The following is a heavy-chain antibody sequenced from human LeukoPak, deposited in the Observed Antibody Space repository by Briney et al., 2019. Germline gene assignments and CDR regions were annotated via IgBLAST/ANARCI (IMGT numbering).Heavy chain of an antibody. CDR2: IYYSGST. J-gene: IGHJ4*02. V-gene: IGHV4-59*01. Sequence: PSETLSLTCTVSGGSISSYYCSWIRQPPGKGLEWIGYIYYSGSTNYNPSLKSRVTISVDTSKNQFSLKLSSVTAADTAVYYCARRQVDYWGQGTLVTVSS. CDR3: ARRQVDY. CDR1: GGSISSYY.